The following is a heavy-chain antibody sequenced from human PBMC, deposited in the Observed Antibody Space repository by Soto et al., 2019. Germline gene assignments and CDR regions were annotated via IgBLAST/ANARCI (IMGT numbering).Heavy chain of an antibody. CDR3: ARLPLGNGVTKYYYYGMDV. CDR1: GYSFTSYW. V-gene: IGHV5-51*01. Sequence: PGESLKISCKGSGYSFTSYWIGWVRQMPGKGLEWMGIIYPGDSDTRYSPSFQGQVTISADKSISTAYLQWSSLKASDTAMYYCARLPLGNGVTKYYYYGMDVWGQGTTVTVSS. CDR2: IYPGDSDT. D-gene: IGHD4-17*01. J-gene: IGHJ6*02.